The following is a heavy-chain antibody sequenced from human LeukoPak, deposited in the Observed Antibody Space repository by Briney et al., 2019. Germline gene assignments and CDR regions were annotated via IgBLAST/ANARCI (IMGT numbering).Heavy chain of an antibody. CDR2: IYHSGST. V-gene: IGHV4-38-2*02. CDR3: ATLIDYGGTPHSFDY. J-gene: IGHJ4*02. CDR1: GYSISSGYY. D-gene: IGHD4-23*01. Sequence: SETLSLTCTVSGYSISSGYYWGWIRQPPGKGLEWIGSIYHSGSTYYNPSLKSRVTISVDTSKNQFSLKLSSVTAADTAVYYCATLIDYGGTPHSFDYWGQGTLVTVSS.